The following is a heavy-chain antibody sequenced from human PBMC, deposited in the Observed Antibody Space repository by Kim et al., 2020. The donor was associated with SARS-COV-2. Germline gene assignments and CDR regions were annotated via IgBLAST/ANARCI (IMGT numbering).Heavy chain of an antibody. Sequence: ADSGKGRFTISRNNAKSTVYLQRNDLRAEDTAVYYCVSRRYTGTYYYFDYWGQGTLVTVSS. D-gene: IGHD1-26*01. J-gene: IGHJ4*02. CDR3: VSRRYTGTYYYFDY. V-gene: IGHV3-74*01.